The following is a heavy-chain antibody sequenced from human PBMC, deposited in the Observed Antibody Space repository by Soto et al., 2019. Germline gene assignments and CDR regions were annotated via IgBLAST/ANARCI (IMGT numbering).Heavy chain of an antibody. D-gene: IGHD6-13*01. CDR1: GFSLSNARMG. V-gene: IGHV2-26*01. J-gene: IGHJ4*02. Sequence: QVTLKESGPVLVKPTETLTLTCTVSGFSLSNARMGVSWIRQPPGKALEWLAHIFSNAEKSYSTSLKSRLTIYEHTSKTRVVLTMTLMDPVDTATYYCARVPPRTAAASERGYYLDYWGQGTLVTVSS. CDR3: ARVPPRTAAASERGYYLDY. CDR2: IFSNAEK.